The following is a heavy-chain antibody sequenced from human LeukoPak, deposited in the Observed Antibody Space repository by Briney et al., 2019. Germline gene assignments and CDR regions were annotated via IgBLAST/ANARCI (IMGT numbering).Heavy chain of an antibody. V-gene: IGHV3-9*01. CDR3: ARVTMVRGVTGFDY. CDR1: GFTFDDYA. D-gene: IGHD3-10*01. J-gene: IGHJ4*02. Sequence: GGSLRLSCAASGFTFDDYAMHWVRQAPAKGLERVSGISWNRGSIGYADSAKGRFTISRDNAKNSLYLQMNSLRAEDTALYYCARVTMVRGVTGFDYWGQGTLVTVSS. CDR2: ISWNRGSI.